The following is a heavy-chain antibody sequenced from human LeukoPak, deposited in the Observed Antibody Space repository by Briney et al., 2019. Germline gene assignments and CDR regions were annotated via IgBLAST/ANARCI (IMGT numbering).Heavy chain of an antibody. Sequence: GGSLRLSCAASGFTFSSYAMSWVRQAPGKGLEWVSAISGSGGSTYYADSVKGRFTISRDNSKNTLYLQMNGLRAEDTAVYYCAKDGYCSGGSCYSSFYYYYGMDVWGQGTTVTVSS. CDR3: AKDGYCSGGSCYSSFYYYYGMDV. CDR1: GFTFSSYA. D-gene: IGHD2-15*01. CDR2: ISGSGGST. J-gene: IGHJ6*02. V-gene: IGHV3-23*01.